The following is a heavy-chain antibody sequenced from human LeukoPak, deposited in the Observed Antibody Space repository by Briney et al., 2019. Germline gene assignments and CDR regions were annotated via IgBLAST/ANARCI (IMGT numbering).Heavy chain of an antibody. CDR3: VAKYYYDSSGFYAFDI. D-gene: IGHD3-22*01. CDR1: GYTFTGYY. J-gene: IGHJ3*02. CDR2: INPNSGGT. Sequence: ASVTVSCTASGYTFTGYYMHWVRQAPGQGLEWMGWINPNSGGTNYAQKFQGRVTMTRDTSISTAYMELSRLRSDDTAVYYCVAKYYYDSSGFYAFDIWGQGTMVTVSS. V-gene: IGHV1-2*02.